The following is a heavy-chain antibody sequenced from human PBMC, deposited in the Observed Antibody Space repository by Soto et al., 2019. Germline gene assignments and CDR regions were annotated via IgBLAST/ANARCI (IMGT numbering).Heavy chain of an antibody. D-gene: IGHD3-16*02. CDR2: IKSQVDGETT. J-gene: IGHJ4*02. V-gene: IGHV3-15*01. Sequence: EVQLVESGGGLVQPGESLRLSCAASGSSLSESWLSWVRQAPGKGLEWVARIKSQVDGETTDYAAPVKGRFVISRDDSKNTLYLQMYNLKTEDTAVYYCSTYDSIWGTYRYRWAYWGQGTLVTVSS. CDR3: STYDSIWGTYRYRWAY. CDR1: GSSLSESW.